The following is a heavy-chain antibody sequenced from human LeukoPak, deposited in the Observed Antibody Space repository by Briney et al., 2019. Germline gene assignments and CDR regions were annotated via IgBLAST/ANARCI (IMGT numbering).Heavy chain of an antibody. Sequence: PGGSLRLSCAPSGFTFSSYSMNWVRAAPGKGLEWVSSISSSSSYIYYADSVKGRFTISRDNAKNSLYLQMNSLRAEDTAVYYCARDQDSYYYDSSVFDAFDIWGQGTMVTVSS. D-gene: IGHD3-22*01. J-gene: IGHJ3*02. V-gene: IGHV3-21*01. CDR2: ISSSSSYI. CDR1: GFTFSSYS. CDR3: ARDQDSYYYDSSVFDAFDI.